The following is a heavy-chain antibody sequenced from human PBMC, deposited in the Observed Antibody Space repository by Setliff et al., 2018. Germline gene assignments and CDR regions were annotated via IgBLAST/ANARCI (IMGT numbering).Heavy chain of an antibody. J-gene: IGHJ6*03. V-gene: IGHV5-51*01. CDR2: IYPGDSDT. D-gene: IGHD3-22*01. Sequence: GESLKISCKGSGYSFTSYWIGWVRQMPGKGLEWMGIIYPGDSDTRYSPSFQGQVTISADKSISTAYLQWSSLKASDTAMYYCARQARGYYYDSSGYYRASPGYYYTDVWGKGTTVTVS. CDR3: ARQARGYYYDSSGYYRASPGYYYTDV. CDR1: GYSFTSYW.